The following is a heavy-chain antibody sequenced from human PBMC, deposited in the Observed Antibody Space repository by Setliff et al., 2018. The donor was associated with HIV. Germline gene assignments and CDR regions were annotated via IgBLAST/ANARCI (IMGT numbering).Heavy chain of an antibody. D-gene: IGHD3-10*01. V-gene: IGHV4-39*01. CDR3: ARHYNVNYYVDV. CDR2: IYYSGST. J-gene: IGHJ6*03. CDR1: GASISSTSYY. Sequence: ASETLSLTCAVSGASISSTSYYWGWVRQPPGKGLEWIGSIYYSGSTYYNPSLKSRLTISVDTSRNQFSLKLSSLTAADTAVYYCARHYNVNYYVDVWGKGTTVTVSS.